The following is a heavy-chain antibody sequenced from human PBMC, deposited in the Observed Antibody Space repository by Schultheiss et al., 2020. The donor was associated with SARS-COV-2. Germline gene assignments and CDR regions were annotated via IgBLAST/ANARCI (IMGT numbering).Heavy chain of an antibody. V-gene: IGHV4-61*02. CDR3: ARGFQYCSGGSCYYYYGMDV. Sequence: SQTLSLTCPVSGGSISSGSYYWSWIRQPAGKGLEWIGRIYTSGSTNYNPSPKSRVTISVDTSKNQFSLKLSSVTAADTAVYYCARGFQYCSGGSCYYYYGMDVWGQGTTVTVSS. J-gene: IGHJ6*02. D-gene: IGHD2-15*01. CDR2: IYTSGST. CDR1: GGSISSGSYY.